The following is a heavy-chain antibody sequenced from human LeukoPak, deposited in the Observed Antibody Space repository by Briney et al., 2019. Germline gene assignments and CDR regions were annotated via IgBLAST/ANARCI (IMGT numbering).Heavy chain of an antibody. CDR2: IRVNDET. J-gene: IGHJ4*02. D-gene: IGHD7-27*01. CDR1: GFTFSNYA. CDR3: AKGTGDMGYYFDY. Sequence: PGGSLRLSCAASGFTFSNYAINWVRQAPGKGLEWVSGIRVNDETYYADSVKGRFTISRDNSENTLYLQMGGLRAGDTAVYYCAKGTGDMGYYFDYWGQGTLVTVSS. V-gene: IGHV3-23*01.